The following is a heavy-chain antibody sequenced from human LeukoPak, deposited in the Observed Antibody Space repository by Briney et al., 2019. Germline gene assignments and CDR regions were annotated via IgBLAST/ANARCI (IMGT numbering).Heavy chain of an antibody. Sequence: GESLKISCQGSGYNFPIYWIGWVRQMPGQGLEWMGIIYPDDSNTIYGPSFQGQVTISADKSINTAYLEWSSLKASDTAMYYCARLYYGDYVLGYWGQGTLVTVSS. J-gene: IGHJ4*02. CDR2: IYPDDSNT. CDR1: GYNFPIYW. D-gene: IGHD4-17*01. V-gene: IGHV5-51*01. CDR3: ARLYYGDYVLGY.